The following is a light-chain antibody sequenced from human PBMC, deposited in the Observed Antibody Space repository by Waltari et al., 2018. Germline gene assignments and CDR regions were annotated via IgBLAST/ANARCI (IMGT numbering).Light chain of an antibody. CDR2: KNS. CDR3: AAWDDSLNGYV. J-gene: IGLJ1*01. Sequence: QSVLTQPPSASGTPGQRVTISCSGSSSNIGVNPVNWYQQLPGTAPKLFIFKNSRRPAVVPDGFSGSKSGTSASLAISGLQSEDEADYYCAAWDDSLNGYVFGSGTKVTVL. V-gene: IGLV1-44*01. CDR1: SSNIGVNP.